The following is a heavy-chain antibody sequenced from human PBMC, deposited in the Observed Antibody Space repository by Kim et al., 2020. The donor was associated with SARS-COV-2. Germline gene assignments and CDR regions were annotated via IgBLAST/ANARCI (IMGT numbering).Heavy chain of an antibody. V-gene: IGHV1-18*01. J-gene: IGHJ3*02. CDR2: ISGYNGNT. CDR3: ARDWPQYYLDSSGYYFPPVRDDAFDI. CDR1: GYTFTSYG. D-gene: IGHD3-22*01. Sequence: ASVKVSCKASGYTFTSYGISWVRQAPGQGLEWMGWISGYNGNTKNAQKFQGRVTMTTDTSTSTAYMELRSLKSDDTAVYYCARDWPQYYLDSSGYYFPPVRDDAFDIWGQGTMVTVSS.